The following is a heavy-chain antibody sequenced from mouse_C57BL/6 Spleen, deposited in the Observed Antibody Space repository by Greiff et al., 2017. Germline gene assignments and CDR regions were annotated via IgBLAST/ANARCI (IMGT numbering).Heavy chain of an antibody. J-gene: IGHJ2*01. V-gene: IGHV3-6*01. Sequence: ESGPGLVKPSQSLSLTCSVTGYSITSGYYWNWIRQFPGNKLEWMGYISYDGSNNYNPSLKNRISITRDTSKNQFFLKLNSVTTEDTATYYCARARWLLPFDYWGQGTTLTVSS. D-gene: IGHD2-3*01. CDR3: ARARWLLPFDY. CDR2: ISYDGSN. CDR1: GYSITSGYY.